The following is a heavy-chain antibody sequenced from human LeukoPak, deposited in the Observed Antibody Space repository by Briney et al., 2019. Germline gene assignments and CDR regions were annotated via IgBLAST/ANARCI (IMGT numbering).Heavy chain of an antibody. V-gene: IGHV3-53*01. Sequence: PGGSLRLSCAASGFTVSSNYMSWVRQAPGKGLEWVSVIYSGGSTYYADSVKGRFTISRDNSKNTLYLQMNSLRAEDTAVYYCARAYGSGSYFDYYYYYGMDVWGQGTTVTVSS. D-gene: IGHD3-10*01. J-gene: IGHJ6*02. CDR3: ARAYGSGSYFDYYYYYGMDV. CDR2: IYSGGST. CDR1: GFTVSSNY.